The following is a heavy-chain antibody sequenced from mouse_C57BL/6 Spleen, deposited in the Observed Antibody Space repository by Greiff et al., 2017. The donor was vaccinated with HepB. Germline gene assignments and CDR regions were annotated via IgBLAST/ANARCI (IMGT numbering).Heavy chain of an antibody. CDR3: ARAGVYYGSSYYFDY. CDR1: GYSITSGYD. D-gene: IGHD1-1*01. V-gene: IGHV3-1*01. CDR2: ISYSGST. Sequence: VQLKESGPGMVKPSQSLSLTCTVTGYSITSGYDWHWIRHFPGNKLEWMGYISYSGSTNYNPSLKSRISITHDTSKNHFFLKLNSVNTEDTATYYCARAGVYYGSSYYFDYWGQGTTLTVSS. J-gene: IGHJ2*01.